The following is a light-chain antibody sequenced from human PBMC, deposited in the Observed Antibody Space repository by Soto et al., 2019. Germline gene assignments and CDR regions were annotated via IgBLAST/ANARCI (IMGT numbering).Light chain of an antibody. CDR3: QQDYSSRWT. CDR1: QSVRSSY. J-gene: IGKJ1*01. V-gene: IGKV3-20*01. CDR2: DAS. Sequence: EFVLTQSPGTLSLSPGERATLSCRASQSVRSSYLAWYQQKPGQAPRLLIYDASSRATGISDRFSGSGSGTDFTLTISRLEPEDFAVYYCQQDYSSRWTFGQGTRVEIK.